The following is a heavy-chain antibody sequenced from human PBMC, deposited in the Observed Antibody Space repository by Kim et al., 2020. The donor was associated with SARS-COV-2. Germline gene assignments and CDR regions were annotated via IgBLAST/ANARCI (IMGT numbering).Heavy chain of an antibody. CDR3: ANRDAVYYYYYGMDV. J-gene: IGHJ6*02. V-gene: IGHV3-23*01. CDR2: ISGSGGST. CDR1: GFTFSSYA. Sequence: GGSLRLSCAASGFTFSSYAMSWVRQAPGKGLEWVSAISGSGGSTYYADSVKGRFTISRDNSKNTLYLQMNSLRAEDTAVYYCANRDAVYYYYYGMDVWGQGTTVTVSS.